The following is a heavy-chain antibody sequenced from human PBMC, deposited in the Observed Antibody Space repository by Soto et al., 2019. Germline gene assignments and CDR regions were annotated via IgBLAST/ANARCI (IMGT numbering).Heavy chain of an antibody. J-gene: IGHJ4*02. V-gene: IGHV6-1*01. CDR2: TYYGSKWST. Sequence: PSQTLSLTCAISGDSVSRNSAAWNWIRQSPSRGLEWLGRTYYGSKWSTDYALSVKSRITIIPDTSKNQFSLHLSSVTPEDTAVYYCAREPGGLDNWSQGNMVTVSS. CDR3: AREPGGLDN. CDR1: GDSVSRNSAA.